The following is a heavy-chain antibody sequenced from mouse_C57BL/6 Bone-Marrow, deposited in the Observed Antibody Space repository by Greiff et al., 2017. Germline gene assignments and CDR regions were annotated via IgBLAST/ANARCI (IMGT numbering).Heavy chain of an antibody. CDR2: ISYSGST. CDR1: GYSITSDY. CDR3: ARGHYYGSIYAMDY. Sequence: VQLKESGPGLAKPSQTLSLTCSVTGYSITSDYWNWIRTFPGNKLEYMGYISYSGSTYYNPSLKSRISITRDTSKNQYYLQLNSVTTEDTATYYCARGHYYGSIYAMDYWGQGTSVTVSS. J-gene: IGHJ4*01. D-gene: IGHD1-1*01. V-gene: IGHV3-8*01.